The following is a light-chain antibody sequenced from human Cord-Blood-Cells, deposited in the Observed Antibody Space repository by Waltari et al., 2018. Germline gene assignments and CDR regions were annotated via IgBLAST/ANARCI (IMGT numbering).Light chain of an antibody. CDR3: SSYTSSSTWV. J-gene: IGLJ3*02. CDR1: SSYVGGYNY. V-gene: IGLV2-14*01. CDR2: EVS. Sequence: QSALTQPASVSGSPGPSITIPCTGTSSYVGGYNYVSWYQQHPGNAPKLMIYEVSNRPSGVSNRFSGSKSGNTASLTISGLQAEDEADYYCSSYTSSSTWVFGGGTKLTVL.